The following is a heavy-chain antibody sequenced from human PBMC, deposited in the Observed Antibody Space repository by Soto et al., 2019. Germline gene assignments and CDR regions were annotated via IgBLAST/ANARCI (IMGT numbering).Heavy chain of an antibody. CDR2: ISTAGNT. V-gene: IGHV3-13*01. Sequence: EVQLVESGGDLVQPGGSLRLSCAASGFTFSNYDMHWVRQATGKGLEWVSTISTAGNTYSPGSVKGRFTIARENAKNSLYLQMNSLRVDDTAVYYCARGRDCGLYYFDYWGQGTLVTVSS. J-gene: IGHJ4*02. CDR1: GFTFSNYD. D-gene: IGHD2-21*01. CDR3: ARGRDCGLYYFDY.